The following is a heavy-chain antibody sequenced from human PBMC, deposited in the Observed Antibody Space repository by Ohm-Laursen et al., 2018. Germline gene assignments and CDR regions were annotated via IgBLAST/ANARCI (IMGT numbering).Heavy chain of an antibody. V-gene: IGHV3-53*01. CDR2: IYSGGST. Sequence: SLRLSCTASGFTVSSNYMSWVRQAPGKGLEWVSVIYSGGSTYYADSVKGRFTISRDNSKNTLYLQMSSLGAEDTAVYYCASSIQLWTLNDWGQGTLVTVSS. CDR1: GFTVSSNY. J-gene: IGHJ4*02. D-gene: IGHD5-18*01. CDR3: ASSIQLWTLND.